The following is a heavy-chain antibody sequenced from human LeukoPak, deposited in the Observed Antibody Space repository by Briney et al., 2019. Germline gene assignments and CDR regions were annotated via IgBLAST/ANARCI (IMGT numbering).Heavy chain of an antibody. J-gene: IGHJ4*02. V-gene: IGHV3-20*04. CDR3: AKAPLRYFDWFFDY. D-gene: IGHD3-9*01. CDR1: GFTFDDFG. Sequence: GGSLRLSCAASGFTFDDFGMSWVRQVPGKGLEWVSDINWSGSSTAYSDSVKGRFTISRDNSKNTLYLQMNSLRAEDTAVYYCAKAPLRYFDWFFDYWGQGTLVTVSS. CDR2: INWSGSST.